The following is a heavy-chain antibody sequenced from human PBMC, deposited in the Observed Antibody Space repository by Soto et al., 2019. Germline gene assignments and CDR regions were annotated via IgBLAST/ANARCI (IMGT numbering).Heavy chain of an antibody. CDR3: ARADYYDSSGRSDAFDI. CDR2: INHSGST. CDR1: DGSISSDC. D-gene: IGHD3-22*01. Sequence: PSETLSLTCTVSDGSISSDCWSWIRQPPGKGLEWIGEINHSGSTNYNPSLKGRFTISRENAKNSLYLQMNSLRAEDTAVYYCARADYYDSSGRSDAFDIWGQGTMVTVSS. V-gene: IGHV4-34*10. J-gene: IGHJ3*02.